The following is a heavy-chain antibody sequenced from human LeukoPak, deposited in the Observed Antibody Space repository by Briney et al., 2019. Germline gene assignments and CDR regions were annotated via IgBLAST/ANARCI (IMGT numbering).Heavy chain of an antibody. CDR1: GFTFSSYS. J-gene: IGHJ4*02. CDR3: ARCSVPADDY. CDR2: ISSSSSYI. Sequence: PGGSLRLSCAASGFTFSSYSMNWVRQAPGKGLEWVSSISSSSSYIYYADSVKGRFTISRDNAKNSLYVQMNSLRAEDTAVYYCARCSVPADDYWGQGTLVTVSS. D-gene: IGHD2-2*01. V-gene: IGHV3-21*01.